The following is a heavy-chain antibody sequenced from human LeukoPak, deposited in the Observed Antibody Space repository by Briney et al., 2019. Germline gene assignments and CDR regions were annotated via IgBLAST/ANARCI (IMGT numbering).Heavy chain of an antibody. CDR3: ARDGSSSWYSLEYFQH. CDR1: GYTFTGYG. J-gene: IGHJ1*01. V-gene: IGHV1-18*01. Sequence: VASVKVSCKASGYTFTGYGISWVRQAPGQGLEWMGWISAYNGNTNYAQKLQGRVTMTTDTSTSTAYMELRSLRSDDTAVYYCARDGSSSWYSLEYFQHWGQGTLVTVSS. CDR2: ISAYNGNT. D-gene: IGHD6-13*01.